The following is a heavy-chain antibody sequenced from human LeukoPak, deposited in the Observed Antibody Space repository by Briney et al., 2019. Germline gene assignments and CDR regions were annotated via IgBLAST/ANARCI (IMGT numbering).Heavy chain of an antibody. V-gene: IGHV3-23*01. J-gene: IGHJ4*02. D-gene: IGHD3-3*01. CDR2: ISGSGGST. Sequence: GGSLRLSCAASGFTFSSYAMSWVRQAPGKGLEWVSAISGSGGSTYYADSVKGRFTISRDNSKNTLYLQTNSLRAEDTAVYYYAELPYDFWSGYYFFDYWGQGTLVTVSS. CDR1: GFTFSSYA. CDR3: AELPYDFWSGYYFFDY.